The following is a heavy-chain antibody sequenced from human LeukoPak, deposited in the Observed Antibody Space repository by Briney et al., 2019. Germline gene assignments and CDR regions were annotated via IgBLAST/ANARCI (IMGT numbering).Heavy chain of an antibody. Sequence: ASVKVSCKASGYTFTGYYMHWVRQAPGQGLEWLGWINPTSGGTNYAQKFQGRVTMTRDTSISTAYMELSRLRSDDTAVYYCARAEDIVVVPAADNWFDPWGQGTLVTVSS. V-gene: IGHV1-2*02. CDR3: ARAEDIVVVPAADNWFDP. D-gene: IGHD2-2*01. CDR1: GYTFTGYY. CDR2: INPTSGGT. J-gene: IGHJ5*02.